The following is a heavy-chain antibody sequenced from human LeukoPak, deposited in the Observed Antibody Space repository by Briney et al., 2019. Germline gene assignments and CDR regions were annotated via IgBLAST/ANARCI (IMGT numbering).Heavy chain of an antibody. J-gene: IGHJ4*02. CDR3: ARGVTMVRGVINYFDY. Sequence: GGSLRLSCAASGFTVSSNYMSWVRQALGKGLEWVSVIYSGGSTYYADSVKGRFTISRDNSKNTLYLQMNSLRAEDTTVYYCARGVTMVRGVINYFDYWGQGTLVTVSS. D-gene: IGHD3-10*01. CDR1: GFTVSSNY. V-gene: IGHV3-66*02. CDR2: IYSGGST.